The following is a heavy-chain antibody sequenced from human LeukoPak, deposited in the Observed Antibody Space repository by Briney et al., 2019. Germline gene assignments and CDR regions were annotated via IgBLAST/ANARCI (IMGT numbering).Heavy chain of an antibody. CDR1: GFTFSSYE. CDR3: AAAYGSGEGYFDY. J-gene: IGHJ4*02. V-gene: IGHV3-48*03. Sequence: GGSLRLSCAASGFTFSSYEMNWVRQAPGKGLEWVSYISSSGSTIYYADSVKGRSTISRDNAKNSLYLQMNSLGAEDTAVYYCAAAYGSGEGYFDYWGQGTLVTVSS. CDR2: ISSSGSTI. D-gene: IGHD3-10*01.